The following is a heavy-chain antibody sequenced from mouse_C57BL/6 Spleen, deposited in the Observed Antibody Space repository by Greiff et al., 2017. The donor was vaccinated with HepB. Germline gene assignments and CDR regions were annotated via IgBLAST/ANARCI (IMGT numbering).Heavy chain of an antibody. CDR1: GYTFTSYW. Sequence: QVQLQQPGAELVKPGASVKLSCKASGYTFTSYWMQWVKQRPGQGLEWIGEIDPSDSYTNYNQKFKGKATLTVDTSSSTAYIQLSSLTSEDSAVYYCARSRGGYYFDYWGQGTTLTVSS. V-gene: IGHV1-50*01. D-gene: IGHD1-1*02. CDR2: IDPSDSYT. J-gene: IGHJ2*01. CDR3: ARSRGGYYFDY.